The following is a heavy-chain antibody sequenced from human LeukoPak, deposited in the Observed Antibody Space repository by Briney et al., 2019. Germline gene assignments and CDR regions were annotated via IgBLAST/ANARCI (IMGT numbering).Heavy chain of an antibody. CDR2: ISYDGSNK. D-gene: IGHD3-3*01. CDR3: AKDQGYDFWSGYYFYYYGMDV. Sequence: PGGSLRLSCAASGFTFSSYGMHWVRQAPGKGLEWVAVISYDGSNKYYADSVKGRFTISRDNSKNTLYLQMNSLRAEDTAVYYCAKDQGYDFWSGYYFYYYGMDVWGQGTTVTVSS. V-gene: IGHV3-30*18. J-gene: IGHJ6*02. CDR1: GFTFSSYG.